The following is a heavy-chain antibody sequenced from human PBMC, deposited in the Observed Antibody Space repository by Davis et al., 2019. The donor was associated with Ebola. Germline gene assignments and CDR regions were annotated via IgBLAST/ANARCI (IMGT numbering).Heavy chain of an antibody. D-gene: IGHD6-13*01. Sequence: MPSETLSLTCAVSGGSISSGGYSWSWIRQPPGKGLEWIGSIYYSGSTYYNPSLKSRVTISVDTSKNQFSLKLSSVTAADTAVYYCAGIAAAGTLIYYYNGMDVWGQGTTVTVSS. V-gene: IGHV4-39*01. CDR2: IYYSGST. CDR1: GGSISSGGYS. J-gene: IGHJ6*02. CDR3: AGIAAAGTLIYYYNGMDV.